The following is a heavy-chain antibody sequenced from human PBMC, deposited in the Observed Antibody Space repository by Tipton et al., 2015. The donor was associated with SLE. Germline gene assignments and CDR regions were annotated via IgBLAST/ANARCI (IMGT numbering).Heavy chain of an antibody. V-gene: IGHV4-39*07. CDR3: ALSMTAATGPFDY. CDR2: IYDSGIT. J-gene: IGHJ4*02. D-gene: IGHD6-13*01. CDR1: GASISSRSYY. Sequence: TLSLTCTVSGASISSRSYYRGCIRQPPGKGLEWIGSIYDSGITYHSPSLKSRVTISVDTSNNQFSLEVSSVTAADTAVYYCALSMTAATGPFDYWGQGTLVTVS.